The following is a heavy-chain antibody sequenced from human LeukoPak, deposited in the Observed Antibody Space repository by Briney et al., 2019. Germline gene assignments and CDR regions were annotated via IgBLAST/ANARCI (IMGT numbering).Heavy chain of an antibody. CDR2: INHSGRT. V-gene: IGHV4-34*01. J-gene: IGHJ5*02. D-gene: IGHD3-9*01. Sequence: SETLSLTCAVYGESFTGYFWSWIRQPPGKGLEWIGEINHSGRTNYNPSLKSRVTISVDTSKNQFSLKLSSVTAADTAVYYCAREGLRGRRYYDILTGPDWFDPWGQGTLVTVSS. CDR1: GESFTGYF. CDR3: AREGLRGRRYYDILTGPDWFDP.